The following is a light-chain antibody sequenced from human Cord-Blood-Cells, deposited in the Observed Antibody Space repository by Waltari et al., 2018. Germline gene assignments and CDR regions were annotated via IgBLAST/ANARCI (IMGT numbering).Light chain of an antibody. CDR1: SSNIGAGHD. J-gene: IGLJ1*01. CDR3: QSYDSSLSGYV. CDR2: GNI. Sequence: QSVLTQPPSVSGAPGQRVTISCTGSSSNIGAGHDLHWYQQLPGTAPKLLIYGNINRPSGVPDRFSGSKSGTSASLAITGLQAEDEADYYCQSYDSSLSGYVFGTGTKVTVL. V-gene: IGLV1-40*01.